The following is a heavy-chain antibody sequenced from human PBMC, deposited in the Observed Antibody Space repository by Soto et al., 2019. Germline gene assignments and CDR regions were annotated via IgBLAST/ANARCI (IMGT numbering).Heavy chain of an antibody. D-gene: IGHD2-2*01. Sequence: PWGSLRLSCAASGFTFVSYSISCVRHSPLKWREWVSTLSDSGGHTYYADSVKGRFTISRDNPKNTLYLQMNSLRAEDTAVYYCAKDSQSVSVSAARVYGMDVWGQGTTVTVSS. CDR2: LSDSGGHT. CDR1: GFTFVSYS. J-gene: IGHJ6*02. V-gene: IGHV3-23*01. CDR3: AKDSQSVSVSAARVYGMDV.